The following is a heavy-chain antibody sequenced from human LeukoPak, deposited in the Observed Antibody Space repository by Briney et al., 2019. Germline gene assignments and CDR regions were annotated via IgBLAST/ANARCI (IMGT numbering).Heavy chain of an antibody. V-gene: IGHV3-7*04. Sequence: GGSLRLSCAASGFTLSSYWMTWVRQAPGKGLEWVANINQDGSAKYYVDSVKGRFTISRDSAENSLYLQMNSLRAEDTAVYYCARDQYPLRSYYHGMDVWGQGTTVTVSS. CDR2: INQDGSAK. D-gene: IGHD2-2*01. J-gene: IGHJ6*02. CDR1: GFTLSSYW. CDR3: ARDQYPLRSYYHGMDV.